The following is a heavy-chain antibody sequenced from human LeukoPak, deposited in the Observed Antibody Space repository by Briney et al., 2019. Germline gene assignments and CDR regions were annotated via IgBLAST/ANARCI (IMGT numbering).Heavy chain of an antibody. J-gene: IGHJ4*02. CDR2: ISANTGNT. D-gene: IGHD5-18*01. Sequence: PSVKVSCKASGYXFSTYGTTWVRQAPGQGHEWMGWISANTGNTNYAQRLQGRVTMTTDTPTSTAYMELGSLRSDDLAVYYCAREDSATVDYWGQGTLVTVSS. CDR1: GYXFSTYG. V-gene: IGHV1-18*03. CDR3: AREDSATVDY.